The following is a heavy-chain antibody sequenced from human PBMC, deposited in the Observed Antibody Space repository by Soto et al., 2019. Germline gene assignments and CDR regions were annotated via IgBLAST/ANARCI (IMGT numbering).Heavy chain of an antibody. J-gene: IGHJ4*02. Sequence: ASVKVSCKASGGTFSSYAISWVRQAPGQGLEWMGGIIPIFGTANYAQKFQGRVTITADESTSTAYMELSSLRSEDTAVYYCARLQLDIGVALYYFDYWGQGTLVTVSS. V-gene: IGHV1-69*13. CDR2: IIPIFGTA. CDR3: ARLQLDIGVALYYFDY. D-gene: IGHD1-1*01. CDR1: GGTFSSYA.